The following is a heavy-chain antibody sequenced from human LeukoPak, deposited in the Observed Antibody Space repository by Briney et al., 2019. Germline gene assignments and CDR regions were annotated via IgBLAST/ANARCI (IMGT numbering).Heavy chain of an antibody. D-gene: IGHD2-2*01. CDR2: MNPNSGNT. V-gene: IGHV1-8*01. Sequence: ASVKVSCKASGYTFTSYDINWVRQATGQGLEWMGWMNPNSGNTGYAQKFQGRVTMTRNTSISTAYMELSSLRSEDTAVYYSARRAPSYCSSTSCYRTNTGWFDPWGQGTLVTVSS. CDR3: ARRAPSYCSSTSCYRTNTGWFDP. J-gene: IGHJ5*02. CDR1: GYTFTSYD.